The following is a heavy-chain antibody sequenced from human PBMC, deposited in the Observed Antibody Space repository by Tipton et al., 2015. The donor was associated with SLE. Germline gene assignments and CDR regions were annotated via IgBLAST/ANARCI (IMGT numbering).Heavy chain of an antibody. D-gene: IGHD3-9*01. V-gene: IGHV1-2*06. J-gene: IGHJ1*01. CDR1: GYTFTGYS. CDR2: PNPNSGET. CDR3: ARDSDILTGYYKGYFRH. Sequence: QLVPSGAEMEKPGASVKVSCKASGYTFTGYSIYWLRQAPGQGLEWVGRPNPNSGETKYAERFQGRVTMTRDTSISPAYMELSRLRSDDTAVYYCARDSDILTGYYKGYFRHWGQGTLITVSS.